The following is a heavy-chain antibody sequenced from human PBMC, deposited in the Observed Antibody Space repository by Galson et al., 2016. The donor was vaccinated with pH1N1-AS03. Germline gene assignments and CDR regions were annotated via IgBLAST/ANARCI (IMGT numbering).Heavy chain of an antibody. J-gene: IGHJ6*03. D-gene: IGHD2-2*01. CDR3: AKGNYQLLNYYYYMDV. V-gene: IGHV1-69*01. CDR2: IIPVFGTT. CDR1: GGSFSTYA. Sequence: SCKASGGSFSTYAIAWVRQAPGQGLEWMGGIIPVFGTTSFAQKFQDRVSITADESTSTAFMELSSLRSEDTAVYYCAKGNYQLLNYYYYMDVWGKGTTFTVS.